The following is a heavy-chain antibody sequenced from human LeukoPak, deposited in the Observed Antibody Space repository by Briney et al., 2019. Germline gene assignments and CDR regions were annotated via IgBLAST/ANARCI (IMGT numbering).Heavy chain of an antibody. D-gene: IGHD5-18*01. CDR2: INHSGST. Sequence: SETLSLTCTVSGASISSDYWSWIRQPPGKGLEWIGEINHSGSTNYNPSLKSRVTISVDTSKNQFSLKLSSVTAADTAVYYCVGAVAAKRIQLWLGADYWGQGTLVTVSS. V-gene: IGHV4-34*01. CDR1: GASISSDY. J-gene: IGHJ4*02. CDR3: VGAVAAKRIQLWLGADY.